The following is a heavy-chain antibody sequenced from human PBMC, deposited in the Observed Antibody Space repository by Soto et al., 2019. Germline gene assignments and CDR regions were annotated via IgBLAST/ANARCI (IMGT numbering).Heavy chain of an antibody. CDR3: ARHLGAGWSGDSGPDY. J-gene: IGHJ4*02. CDR2: IYYSGSS. CDR1: GGSISSRSHY. Sequence: QLQLHDSGPRLVKPSETLSLTCTVSGGSISSRSHYWGWIRQPPGKGLEWIGSIYYSGSSYYSPSLKSRVTIPVDTSKNQFSLKLSAVTAADTAVYYCARHLGAGWSGDSGPDYWGQGILVTVSS. D-gene: IGHD3-10*01. V-gene: IGHV4-39*01.